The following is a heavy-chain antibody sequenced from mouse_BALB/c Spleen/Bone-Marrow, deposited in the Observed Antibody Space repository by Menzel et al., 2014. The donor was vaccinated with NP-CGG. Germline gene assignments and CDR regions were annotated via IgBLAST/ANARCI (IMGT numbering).Heavy chain of an antibody. J-gene: IGHJ2*01. Sequence: QVQLKQSGAELVMPGASVKMSCKASGYTFTDYWMHWVKQRPGQGLEWIGAIDTSDSYTSCNQKFKGKATLTVDESSSTAYMQLSSLTSEDSAVYYCAFYYGNYRDYWGQGTTLTVSS. CDR3: AFYYGNYRDY. V-gene: IGHV1-69*01. D-gene: IGHD2-1*01. CDR2: IDTSDSYT. CDR1: GYTFTDYW.